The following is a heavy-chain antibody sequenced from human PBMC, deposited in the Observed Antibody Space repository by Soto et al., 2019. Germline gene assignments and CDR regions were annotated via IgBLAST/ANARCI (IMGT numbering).Heavy chain of an antibody. Sequence: SETLSLTCTVSGGSISSGGYYWSWIRQHPGKGLEWIGYIYNSGSTYYKQSLKNRVTISVDTSKNQFSLKLSSVTAADTAVFFCARASSVVVVAAHPYYYYMDVWGKGTTVTVSS. CDR3: ARASSVVVVAAHPYYYYMDV. J-gene: IGHJ6*03. CDR2: IYNSGST. D-gene: IGHD2-15*01. V-gene: IGHV4-31*03. CDR1: GGSISSGGYY.